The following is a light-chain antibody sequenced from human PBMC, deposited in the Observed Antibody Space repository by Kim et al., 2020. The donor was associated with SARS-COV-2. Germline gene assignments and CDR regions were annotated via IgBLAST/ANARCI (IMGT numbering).Light chain of an antibody. CDR3: SSTGSSGNHRV. V-gene: IGLV3-10*01. J-gene: IGLJ2*01. CDR2: EDN. CDR1: ALPKRY. Sequence: PGQTARITCSGDALPKRYAHWYQQKSGQAPVLVIYEDNKRPSEIPVRFSGSSSGTMATLTISGAQVEDEADYYCSSTGSSGNHRVFGGGTQLTVL.